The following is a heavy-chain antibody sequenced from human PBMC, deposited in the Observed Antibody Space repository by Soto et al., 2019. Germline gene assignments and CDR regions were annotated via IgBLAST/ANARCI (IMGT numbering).Heavy chain of an antibody. Sequence: EVQLLESGGGLVQPGGSLRLSCVASGFTVSSYAMSWVRQAPGKGLEWVSSISGGGVSTYYADSVKGRFTISRDNSKNKLYLQMNSLRAEDTAVYYCAKEVGATTGTPTDPWGQGTLVTVSS. J-gene: IGHJ5*02. V-gene: IGHV3-23*01. CDR1: GFTVSSYA. CDR2: ISGGGVST. D-gene: IGHD1-1*01. CDR3: AKEVGATTGTPTDP.